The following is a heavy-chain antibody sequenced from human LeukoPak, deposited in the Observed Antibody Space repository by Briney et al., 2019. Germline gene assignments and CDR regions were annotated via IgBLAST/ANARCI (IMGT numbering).Heavy chain of an antibody. CDR1: GFTFSSYA. D-gene: IGHD6-6*01. V-gene: IGHV3-23*01. J-gene: IGHJ6*03. CDR3: AKASIAARPNYMDV. Sequence: GGSLRLSCAASGFTFSSYAMSWVRQAPGKGLEWVSAISGSGGSTYYADSVKGRFTISRDNSMNTLYLQMNSLRAEDTAVYYCAKASIAARPNYMDVWGKGTTVTVSS. CDR2: ISGSGGST.